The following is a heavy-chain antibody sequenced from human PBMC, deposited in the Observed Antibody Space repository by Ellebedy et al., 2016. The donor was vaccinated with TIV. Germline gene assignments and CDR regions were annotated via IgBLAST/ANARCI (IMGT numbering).Heavy chain of an antibody. CDR3: ARDGSEWSRDY. J-gene: IGHJ4*02. Sequence: GESLKISCAASGFTFSIAGMTWVRQAPGKGLEWVATIDFSGTGTYYADSVKGRFIISRGNTKNSLFLQMNSLGVEDTAVYYCARDGSEWSRDYWGQGTLVTVSS. D-gene: IGHD3-3*01. CDR2: IDFSGTGT. CDR1: GFTFSIAG. V-gene: IGHV3-21*06.